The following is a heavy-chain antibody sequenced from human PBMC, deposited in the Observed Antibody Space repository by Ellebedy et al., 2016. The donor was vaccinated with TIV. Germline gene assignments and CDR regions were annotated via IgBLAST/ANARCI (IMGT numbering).Heavy chain of an antibody. CDR2: INGNGVST. Sequence: PGGSLRLSCAASGFTFSSYAMSWVRQAPGQGLEWVSGINGNGVSTAYADSVEGRFTISRDNSKRTVDLQMNSLRAEDTAIYFCAKDRTSGDGYWVFDNWGQGTLVSVSS. CDR3: AKDRTSGDGYWVFDN. V-gene: IGHV3-23*01. CDR1: GFTFSSYA. J-gene: IGHJ4*02. D-gene: IGHD5-18*01.